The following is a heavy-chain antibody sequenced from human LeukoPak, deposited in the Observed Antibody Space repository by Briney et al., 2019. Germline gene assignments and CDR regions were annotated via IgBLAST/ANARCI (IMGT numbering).Heavy chain of an antibody. CDR1: GGSISSGGYS. CDR3: ARGGYCSGGSCGWFDP. CDR2: IYHSGST. V-gene: IGHV4-30-2*01. D-gene: IGHD2-15*01. Sequence: PSETLSLTCAVSGGSISSGGYSWSWIRQPPGKGLEWIGYIYHSGSTYYNPSLKSRVTISVDRSKNQFSLELSSVTAADTAVYYCARGGYCSGGSCGWFDPWGQGTLVTVSS. J-gene: IGHJ5*02.